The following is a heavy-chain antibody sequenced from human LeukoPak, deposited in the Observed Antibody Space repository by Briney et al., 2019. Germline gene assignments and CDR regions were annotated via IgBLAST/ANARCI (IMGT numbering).Heavy chain of an antibody. D-gene: IGHD6-25*01. CDR3: ARLLAAPYYINF. CDR2: IYPRDSDT. J-gene: IGHJ4*02. Sequence: GESLKISCKGTGFVFSDFWIGWVRQMPGQGLGWLGIIYPRDSDTRYSPSFQGQVSISVDTSIDTAYLQWSSVKASDTAMYYCARLLAAPYYINFWGQGTQVTVSS. CDR1: GFVFSDFW. V-gene: IGHV5-51*01.